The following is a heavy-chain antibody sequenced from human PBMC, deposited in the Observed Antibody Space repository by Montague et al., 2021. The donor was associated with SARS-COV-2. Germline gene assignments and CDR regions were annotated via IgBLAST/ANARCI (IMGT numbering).Heavy chain of an antibody. CDR3: VRDPAPSGSGTFYDY. Sequence: SETLSLTCTVSGDSVSHDFWTWIRQPPGKGLEWIGYVYYSRSSXXXPPXXXRVSIAVDTSKNQFSLRLSTVTAADTAIYYCVRDPAPSGSGTFYDYRGQGTLVAVSS. V-gene: IGHV4-59*02. D-gene: IGHD1-26*01. J-gene: IGHJ4*02. CDR1: GDSVSHDF. CDR2: VYYSRSS.